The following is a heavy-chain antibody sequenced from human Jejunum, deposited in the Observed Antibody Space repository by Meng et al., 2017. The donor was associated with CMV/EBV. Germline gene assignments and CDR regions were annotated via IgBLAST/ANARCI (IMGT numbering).Heavy chain of an antibody. V-gene: IGHV3-30*04. CDR1: GFTFRSHA. CDR3: AKDGGGFNSGPLDY. CDR2: TSYDGNSQ. Sequence: SGFTFRSHAMHWVRQAPGKGLEWLAVTSYDGNSQYYTDSVKGRFTITRDNSANTVFLQMNSLRPDDTAVYSCAKDGGGFNSGPLDYWGLGTLVTVSS. D-gene: IGHD3-16*01. J-gene: IGHJ4*02.